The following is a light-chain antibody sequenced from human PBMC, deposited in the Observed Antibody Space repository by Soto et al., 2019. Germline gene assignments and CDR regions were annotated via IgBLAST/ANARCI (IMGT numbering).Light chain of an antibody. CDR2: GAS. V-gene: IGKV3D-15*01. CDR1: QIVNIY. J-gene: IGKJ5*01. Sequence: EIVMTQSPATLSVSPWERAALSCRASQIVNIYLAWYQQKPGQAPMLLIYGASTMSSCTPARFSGSGSGTEFTLTISSLQSEDFALYYCQQYDKWSLITFGQGTRLEIK. CDR3: QQYDKWSLIT.